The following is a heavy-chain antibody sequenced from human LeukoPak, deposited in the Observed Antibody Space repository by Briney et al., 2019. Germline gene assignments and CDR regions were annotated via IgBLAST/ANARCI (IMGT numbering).Heavy chain of an antibody. D-gene: IGHD6-13*01. J-gene: IGHJ5*02. Sequence: SQTLSLTCAISGDSVSSNSAAWSWIRQPPGKGLEWIGYISYSGNTNYNPSLKSRVTISVDTSKNQFSLKLSSVTAADTAVYYCARSAAAGPMVLWWFDPWGQGTLVTVSS. CDR3: ARSAAAGPMVLWWFDP. CDR1: GDSVSSNSAA. CDR2: ISYSGNT. V-gene: IGHV4-61*01.